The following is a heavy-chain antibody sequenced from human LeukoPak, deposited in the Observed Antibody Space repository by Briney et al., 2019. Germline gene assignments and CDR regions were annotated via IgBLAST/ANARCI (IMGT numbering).Heavy chain of an antibody. CDR1: GFTFSSYA. D-gene: IGHD2-2*01. Sequence: GGSLRLSCAASGFTFSSYAMSRVRQAPGKGLEWVSAISGSGGSTYYADSVKGRFTISRDNSKNTLYLQMNSLRAEDTAVYYCAKGSLAYACSSTSCYSSGLAFDIWGQGTMVTVSS. CDR3: AKGSLAYACSSTSCYSSGLAFDI. J-gene: IGHJ3*02. CDR2: ISGSGGST. V-gene: IGHV3-23*01.